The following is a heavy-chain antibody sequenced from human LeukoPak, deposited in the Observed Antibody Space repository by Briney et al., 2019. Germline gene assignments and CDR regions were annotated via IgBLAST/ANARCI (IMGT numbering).Heavy chain of an antibody. J-gene: IGHJ4*02. V-gene: IGHV4-34*01. CDR1: GGSFSGYY. CDR3: ARANYQYSSGWH. Sequence: SETLSLTCAVYGGSFSGYYWSWIRQPPGKGLEWIGEINHSGSTNYNPSLKSRVTISVDTSKNQFSLKLSSVTAADTAVYYCARANYQYSSGWHWGQGTLVTVSS. D-gene: IGHD6-19*01. CDR2: INHSGST.